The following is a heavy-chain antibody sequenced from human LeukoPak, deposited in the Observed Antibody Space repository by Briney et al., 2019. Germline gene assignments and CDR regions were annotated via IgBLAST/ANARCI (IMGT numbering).Heavy chain of an antibody. CDR3: ARPGWVGATGAFHI. CDR1: GDSISSYY. D-gene: IGHD1-26*01. CDR2: IHYSGNT. V-gene: IGHV4-59*01. Sequence: PETLSLTCTVSGDSISSYYWSWIRQPPGTGLEWIGYIHYSGNTNYNPSLKSRVSISVDTSNNQFSLKLNSVTAADTAVYYCARPGWVGATGAFHIWGQGTLVTVSS. J-gene: IGHJ3*02.